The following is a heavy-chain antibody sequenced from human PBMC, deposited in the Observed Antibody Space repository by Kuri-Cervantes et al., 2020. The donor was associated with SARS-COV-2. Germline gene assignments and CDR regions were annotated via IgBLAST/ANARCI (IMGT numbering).Heavy chain of an antibody. V-gene: IGHV3-30-3*01. Sequence: GGSLRLSCAASGFTFSDYYMSWIRQAPGKGLEWVAIISYDGINKYYADSVKGRFTISRDNSKNTLYLQMNSLRAEDTAVFYCARERVGVTTHYYYGLDVWGQGTTVTVSS. CDR2: ISYDGINK. CDR3: ARERVGVTTHYYYGLDV. J-gene: IGHJ6*02. D-gene: IGHD4-11*01. CDR1: GFTFSDYY.